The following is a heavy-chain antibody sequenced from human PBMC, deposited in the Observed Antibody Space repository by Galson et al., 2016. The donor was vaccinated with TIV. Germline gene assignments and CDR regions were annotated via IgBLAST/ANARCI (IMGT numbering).Heavy chain of an antibody. Sequence: SLRLSCAASGITFSMYAIHWVRQAPGKGLEWVAVISYDGSNKNYADSVKGRFTISRDNSKSTLYLQMNSLRAEDTAVYYCARDMGGYFKRQNFDYWGQGTLVTVSS. CDR3: ARDMGGYFKRQNFDY. D-gene: IGHD1-26*01. V-gene: IGHV3-30*04. CDR1: GITFSMYA. CDR2: ISYDGSNK. J-gene: IGHJ4*02.